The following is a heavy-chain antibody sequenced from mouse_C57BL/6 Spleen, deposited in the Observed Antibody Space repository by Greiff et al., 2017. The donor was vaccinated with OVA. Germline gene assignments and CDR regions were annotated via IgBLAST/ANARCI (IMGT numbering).Heavy chain of an antibody. D-gene: IGHD2-4*01. CDR2: IYPGSGST. V-gene: IGHV1-55*01. J-gene: IGHJ2*01. Sequence: VQLQQPGAELVKPGASVKMSCKASGYTFTSYWITWVKQRPGQGLAWIGDIYPGSGSTNYNEKFKSKATLTVDTSSSTAYMQLSSLTSEDSAVYYCARDHYDYDGGLVDYWGQGTTLTVSS. CDR1: GYTFTSYW. CDR3: ARDHYDYDGGLVDY.